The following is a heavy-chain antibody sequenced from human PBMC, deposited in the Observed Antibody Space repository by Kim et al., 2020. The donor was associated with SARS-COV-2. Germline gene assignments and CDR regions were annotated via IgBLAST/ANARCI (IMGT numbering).Heavy chain of an antibody. CDR3: ARGPDIAAAGPFYYYYYYMDV. CDR2: MNPNSGNT. CDR1: VYTFTSYD. Sequence: ASVKVSCKASVYTFTSYDINWVRQATGQGLEWMGWMNPNSGNTGYAQKFQGRVTMTRNTSISTAYMELSSLRSEDTAVYYCARGPDIAAAGPFYYYYYYMDVWGKGTTVTVSS. J-gene: IGHJ6*03. V-gene: IGHV1-8*01. D-gene: IGHD6-13*01.